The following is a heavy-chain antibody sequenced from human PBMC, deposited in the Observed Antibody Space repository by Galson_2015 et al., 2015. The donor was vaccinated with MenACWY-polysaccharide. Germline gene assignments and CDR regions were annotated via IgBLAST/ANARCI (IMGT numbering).Heavy chain of an antibody. CDR2: INSAGSST. CDR1: GFTFSSYW. CDR3: ATDKGHALDY. J-gene: IGHJ4*02. V-gene: IGHV3-74*01. Sequence: SLRLSCAASGFTFSSYWMHWVRQAPGKALVWVSHINSAGSSTYADSVKGRFSISRDNAKNTLYLQMNSLRAEDTAVYYCATDKGHALDYWGQGTLVTVSS.